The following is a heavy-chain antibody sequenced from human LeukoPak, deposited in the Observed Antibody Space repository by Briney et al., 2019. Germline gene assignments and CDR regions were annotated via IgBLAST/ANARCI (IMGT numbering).Heavy chain of an antibody. D-gene: IGHD3-22*01. J-gene: IGHJ3*02. Sequence: ASVKVSCKASGYTFTSCGISWVRQAPGQGLEWMGWISAYNGNTNYAQKLQGRVTMTTDTSTSTAYMELRSLRSDDTAVYYCARVRTYYDSSGYHPHDAFDIWGQGTMVTVSS. CDR1: GYTFTSCG. CDR3: ARVRTYYDSSGYHPHDAFDI. CDR2: ISAYNGNT. V-gene: IGHV1-18*01.